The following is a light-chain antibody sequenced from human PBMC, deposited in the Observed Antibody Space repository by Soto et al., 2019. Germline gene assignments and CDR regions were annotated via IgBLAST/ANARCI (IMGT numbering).Light chain of an antibody. V-gene: IGKV3-20*01. Sequence: EIVLTQSPGTLSLSPGERATLSCRASQSVSNNYLAWYQQKPGQAPRLIIYGASNRATGIPDRLSGSGSGTDFTLTISRLEPEDIAVYYCQQYGSSGTFGQGIKVDNK. CDR1: QSVSNNY. CDR3: QQYGSSGT. J-gene: IGKJ1*01. CDR2: GAS.